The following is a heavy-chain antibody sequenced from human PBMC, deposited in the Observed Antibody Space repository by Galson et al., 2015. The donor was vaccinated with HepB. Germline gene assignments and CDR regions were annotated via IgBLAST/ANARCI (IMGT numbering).Heavy chain of an antibody. J-gene: IGHJ5*02. CDR2: ISTTGGST. V-gene: IGHV3-23*01. Sequence: SLRLSCAASGFTFSNYAMSWVRQAPGMGLEWVSTISTTGGSTYYADSVKDRFTISRDNSVNTLYLQMNSLRAEDTAVYYCANVRAVGSHTRPPNWFDPWGQGTLVTVSS. CDR3: ANVRAVGSHTRPPNWFDP. CDR1: GFTFSNYA. D-gene: IGHD1-26*01.